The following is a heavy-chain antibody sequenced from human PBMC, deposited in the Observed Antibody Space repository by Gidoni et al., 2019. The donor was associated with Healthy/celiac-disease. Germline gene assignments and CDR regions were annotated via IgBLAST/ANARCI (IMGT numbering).Heavy chain of an antibody. CDR2: INPSGSP. D-gene: IGHD3-10*01. CDR1: GGSFTGYY. CDR3: ARSITMVRGAADY. J-gene: IGHJ4*02. V-gene: IGHV4-34*01. Sequence: QVQLQQWGAGLLKPSETLFLSLAVYGGSFTGYYWSWIRPPPGKGLEWIGEINPSGSPNYNPSLKSLVTISVDTSKNQFSLKLSSVTAADTAVYYCARSITMVRGAADYWGQGTLVTVSS.